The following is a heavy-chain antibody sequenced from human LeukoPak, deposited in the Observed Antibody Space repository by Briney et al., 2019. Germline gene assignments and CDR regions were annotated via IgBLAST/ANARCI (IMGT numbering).Heavy chain of an antibody. J-gene: IGHJ2*01. CDR3: ARIGYSSSSFDL. Sequence: PSETLSLTCTVSGGSISSSYYWGWIRQPPGKGLEWIGSIHYSGSTNYNPSLKSRVTISVDTSKNQFSLKLSSVTAADTAVYYCARIGYSSSSFDLWGRGTLVTVAS. D-gene: IGHD6-6*01. V-gene: IGHV4-39*07. CDR1: GGSISSSYY. CDR2: IHYSGST.